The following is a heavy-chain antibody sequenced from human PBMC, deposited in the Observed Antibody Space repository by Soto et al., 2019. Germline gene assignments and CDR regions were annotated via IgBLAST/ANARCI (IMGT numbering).Heavy chain of an antibody. D-gene: IGHD3-22*01. CDR2: INAGNGNT. CDR1: GYTFTSYA. Sequence: ASVKGSCKASGYTFTSYAMHWVRQAPGQRLEWMGWINAGNGNTKYSQKFQGRVTITRDTSASSAYMELSSLRSEDTAVYYCARVDYYDSSGHYYFDYWGQGTLVTVSS. CDR3: ARVDYYDSSGHYYFDY. J-gene: IGHJ4*02. V-gene: IGHV1-3*01.